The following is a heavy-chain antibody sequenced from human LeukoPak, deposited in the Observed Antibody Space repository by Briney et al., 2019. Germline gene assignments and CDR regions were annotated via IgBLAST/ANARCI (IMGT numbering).Heavy chain of an antibody. CDR1: GFTFLSYA. CDR2: ISGSGGST. D-gene: IGHD3-3*01. V-gene: IGHV3-23*01. CDR3: ARPRSYDFWSFRAV. Sequence: GGSLRLSCAASGFTFLSYAMSWVRQAPGKGLEWVSGISGSGGSTYYADSLKGRFTISIHNSKEILYLQMNSLRAEAAAVYYCARPRSYDFWSFRAVWGKGTTVTVSS. J-gene: IGHJ6*04.